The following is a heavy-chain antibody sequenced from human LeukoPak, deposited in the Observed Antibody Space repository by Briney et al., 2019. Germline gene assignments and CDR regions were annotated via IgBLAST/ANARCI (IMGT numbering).Heavy chain of an antibody. V-gene: IGHV3-30*04. CDR3: AKARSNTITAADNY. CDR1: GFTFSSYA. CDR2: ISYDGSNK. D-gene: IGHD6-13*01. Sequence: GGSLRLSCAASGFTFSSYAMHWVRQAPGKGLEWVAVISYDGSNKYYADSVKGRFTISRDNSRNTLYLQMDSLRAEDTALYYCAKARSNTITAADNYWGQGTLVTVSS. J-gene: IGHJ4*02.